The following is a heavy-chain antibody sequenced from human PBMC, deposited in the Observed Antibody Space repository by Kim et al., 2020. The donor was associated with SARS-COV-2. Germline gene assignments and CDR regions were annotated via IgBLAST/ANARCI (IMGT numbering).Heavy chain of an antibody. CDR2: INHSGRT. CDR3: ARDLGDYADY. V-gene: IGHV4-34*01. D-gene: IGHD4-17*01. Sequence: SETLSLTCGVYGGSFSGYYWIWIRQAPGKGLEWIGEINHSGRTNYNPSLKSRVSISVDTSKNQFSLQLTSVTAADTAVYYCARDLGDYADYWGQGTLVTVSS. CDR1: GGSFSGYY. J-gene: IGHJ4*02.